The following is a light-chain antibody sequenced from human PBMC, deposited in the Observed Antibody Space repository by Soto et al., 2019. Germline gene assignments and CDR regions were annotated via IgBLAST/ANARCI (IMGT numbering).Light chain of an antibody. CDR3: SSHTISTTGV. Sequence: QSALTQPASVSGSPGQSITISCTGTSIDVGGDNYVSWYQQYPGKAPKLMIYDVSNRPSGVSNRFSGSKSGNTASLTISGLQAEDEADYYCSSHTISTTGVFGTGTKLTVL. CDR1: SIDVGGDNY. V-gene: IGLV2-14*01. J-gene: IGLJ1*01. CDR2: DVS.